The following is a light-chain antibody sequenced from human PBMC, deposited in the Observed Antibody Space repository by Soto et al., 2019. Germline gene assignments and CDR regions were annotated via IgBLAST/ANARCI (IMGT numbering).Light chain of an antibody. CDR1: QSVNNDY. CDR3: QQYAGSPPIT. CDR2: GAS. J-gene: IGKJ5*01. V-gene: IGKV3-20*01. Sequence: EIVLTQSPGTLSLSPGEIATLSFSASQSVNNDYLAWYQQKPGQAPRLLINGASTRATGIPDRFSGSGSGTDFTLTISRLEPEDFAVYYCQQYAGSPPITFGQGTRLEIK.